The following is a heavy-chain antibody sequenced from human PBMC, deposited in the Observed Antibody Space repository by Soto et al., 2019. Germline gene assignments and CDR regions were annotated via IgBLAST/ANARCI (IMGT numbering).Heavy chain of an antibody. CDR3: AREVGKVGYSSSSCDY. CDR1: GYTFTGHY. D-gene: IGHD6-6*01. V-gene: IGHV1-2*02. Sequence: QVQLVQSGAEVKKPGASVKVSCKASGYTFTGHYMYWVRQAPGQGLEWMGWINPDNGGTSYAQKFQGRVTMTTDTSIKTVYMELSRLRYDDTAVYYCAREVGKVGYSSSSCDYWGQGSLVTVST. J-gene: IGHJ4*02. CDR2: INPDNGGT.